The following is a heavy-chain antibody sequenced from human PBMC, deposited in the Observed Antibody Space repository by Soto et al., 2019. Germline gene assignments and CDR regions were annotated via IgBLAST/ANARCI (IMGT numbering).Heavy chain of an antibody. CDR1: GFTVSSNY. V-gene: IGHV3-66*01. J-gene: IGHJ6*03. CDR3: ARANSIFGVVLSAPYYMDV. Sequence: GGSLRLSCAASGFTVSSNYMSWVRQAPGKGLEWVSVIYSGGSTYYADSVKGRFTISRDNSKNTLYLQMNSLRAEDTAVYYCARANSIFGVVLSAPYYMDVWGKGTTVTVSS. CDR2: IYSGGST. D-gene: IGHD3-3*01.